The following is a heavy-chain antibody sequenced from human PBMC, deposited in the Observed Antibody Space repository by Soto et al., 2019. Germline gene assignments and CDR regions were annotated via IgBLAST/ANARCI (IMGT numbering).Heavy chain of an antibody. V-gene: IGHV4-61*03. CDR3: AREWGLLPYYVMNV. Sequence: SETLSLTCIVSGDSVTSGSYYWAWLRQPPGKGLEWIGYISYTGRTKYNPSLQSRVTISVDTSKNDFSLNLSSVTAADTAVYFCAREWGLLPYYVMNVWGHGTAVTVS. CDR1: GDSVTSGSYY. D-gene: IGHD7-27*01. CDR2: ISYTGRT. J-gene: IGHJ6*02.